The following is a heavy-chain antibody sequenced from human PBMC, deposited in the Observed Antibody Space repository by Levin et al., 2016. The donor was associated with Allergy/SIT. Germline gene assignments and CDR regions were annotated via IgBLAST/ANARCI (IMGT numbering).Heavy chain of an antibody. V-gene: IGHV3-48*03. CDR2: ISSSGGTR. Sequence: WIRQPPGKGLEWVSLISSSGGTRYYADSVKGRFTISRDNAKNSLYLQMNSLRAEDTAVYYCARDGRDYDFWSGYPYCDYWGQGTLVTVSS. D-gene: IGHD3-3*01. CDR3: ARDGRDYDFWSGYPYCDY. J-gene: IGHJ4*02.